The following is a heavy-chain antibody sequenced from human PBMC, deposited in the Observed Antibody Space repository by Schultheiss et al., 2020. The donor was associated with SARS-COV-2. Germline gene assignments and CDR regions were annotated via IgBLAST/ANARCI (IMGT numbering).Heavy chain of an antibody. D-gene: IGHD3-22*01. CDR1: GFTFSSYE. J-gene: IGHJ4*02. V-gene: IGHV3-23*01. Sequence: GGSLRLSCAASGFTFSSYEMNWVRQAPGKGLEWVSAISGSGGSTYYADSVKGRFTISRDNSKNTLYLQMNSLRAEDTAVYYCARDREYYYDSSGPFDYWGQGTLVTVSS. CDR3: ARDREYYYDSSGPFDY. CDR2: ISGSGGST.